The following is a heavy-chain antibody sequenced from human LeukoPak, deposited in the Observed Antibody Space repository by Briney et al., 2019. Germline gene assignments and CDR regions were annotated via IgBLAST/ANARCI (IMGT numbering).Heavy chain of an antibody. CDR3: ATIVGATMVIRN. D-gene: IGHD1-26*01. Sequence: SETLSLTCTVSGASISGSISGGTYYWNWIRQPTGKGLEWIGRMYNGGTTINYSPSLKSRVTISVDTSKNQFSLNVASVTAADTAVYYCATIVGATMVIRNWGQGTLVTVSS. J-gene: IGHJ4*02. CDR2: MYNGGTT. V-gene: IGHV4-61*02. CDR1: GASISGSISGGTYY.